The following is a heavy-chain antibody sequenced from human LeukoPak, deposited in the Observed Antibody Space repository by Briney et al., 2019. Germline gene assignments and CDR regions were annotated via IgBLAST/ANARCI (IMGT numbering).Heavy chain of an antibody. Sequence: ASVNASCKVSRYTHTELSMHGVGQAAGIELEGMGGFDPENGETIYAQKFQGRVTMTGDTSTDTVYMELSSLRSEDTAVYYCATSYYYGSGSNYQESFDIWGQGTMVTVSS. D-gene: IGHD3-10*01. V-gene: IGHV1-24*01. CDR2: FDPENGET. J-gene: IGHJ3*02. CDR1: RYTHTELS. CDR3: ATSYYYGSGSNYQESFDI.